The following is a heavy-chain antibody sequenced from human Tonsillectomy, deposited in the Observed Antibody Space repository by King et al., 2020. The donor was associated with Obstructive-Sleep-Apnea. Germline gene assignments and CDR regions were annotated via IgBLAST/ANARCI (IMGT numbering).Heavy chain of an antibody. Sequence: VQLVESGAEVKEPGESLKISCEASGYIFSTYWIGWVRQMPGNGLEWMGVIYPGDSDTRYSPSFQGQATIPADKSISTAYLQWSSLKASDTAVYYCALWMDFWSGDPYYYYGMDVWGQGTTVTVSS. D-gene: IGHD3-3*01. J-gene: IGHJ6*02. CDR1: GYIFSTYW. V-gene: IGHV5-51*01. CDR3: ALWMDFWSGDPYYYYGMDV. CDR2: IYPGDSDT.